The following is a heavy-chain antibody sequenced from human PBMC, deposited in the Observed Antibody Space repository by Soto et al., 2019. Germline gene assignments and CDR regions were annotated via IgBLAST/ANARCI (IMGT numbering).Heavy chain of an antibody. CDR2: INRNRGNT. V-gene: IGHV1-8*01. J-gene: IGHJ2*01. Sequence: QVQLVQSGAEVKKPGASVKVSWKASGYTFTSYDITWVRQATGQGLEWMGWINRNRGNTGYAQKFQGRVTMTRNTSSSTAHMELSSLGSEDTAVYYGARQSRAYCDIDRWGRGTLVTVSS. CDR3: ARQSRAYCDIDR. D-gene: IGHD2-2*01. CDR1: GYTFTSYD.